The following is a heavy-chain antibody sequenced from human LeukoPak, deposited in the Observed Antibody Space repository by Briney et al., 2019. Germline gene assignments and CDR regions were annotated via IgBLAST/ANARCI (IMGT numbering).Heavy chain of an antibody. CDR3: AKDLRYSGSPRAFDF. J-gene: IGHJ3*01. CDR1: GYTSTSYG. Sequence: ASVKVSCKASGYTSTSYGISWVRQAPGQGLEWMGWISAYNGNTNYAQKLQGRVTMTTDTSTSTAYMELRSLRSDDTAVYYCAKDLRYSGSPRAFDFWGQGTMVTVSS. D-gene: IGHD1-26*01. CDR2: ISAYNGNT. V-gene: IGHV1-18*01.